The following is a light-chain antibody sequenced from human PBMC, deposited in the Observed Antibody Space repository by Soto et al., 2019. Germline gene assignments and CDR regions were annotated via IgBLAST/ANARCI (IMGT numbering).Light chain of an antibody. CDR1: QSISRW. J-gene: IGKJ4*01. CDR3: QQYSSYPTT. CDR2: DVS. Sequence: DIQMTQSPSTLSASVGDRVTITFRASQSISRWLAWYRQKPGKAPEVVIYDVSTLAFGVPSRISGSGSGTEFTLTIRSLQPDDFATYYCQQYSSYPTTLGGGTKVDNK. V-gene: IGKV1-5*01.